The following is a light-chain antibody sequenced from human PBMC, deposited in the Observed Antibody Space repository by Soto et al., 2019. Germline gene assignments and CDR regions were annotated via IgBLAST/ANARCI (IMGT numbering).Light chain of an antibody. CDR3: AAWDDSRSAPGV. V-gene: IGLV1-47*01. Sequence: QAVVTQPPSASGTPGQRVTISCSGSSSNIGSNYVYWYQHLPGTAPKLLIYRNNRRPSGVPDRFSGSKSVTSASLAISGLRSEDEGDYYCAAWDDSRSAPGVFGGGTKLTVL. J-gene: IGLJ3*02. CDR2: RNN. CDR1: SSNIGSNY.